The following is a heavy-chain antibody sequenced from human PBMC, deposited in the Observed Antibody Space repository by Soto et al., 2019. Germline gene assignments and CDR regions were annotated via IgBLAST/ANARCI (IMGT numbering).Heavy chain of an antibody. V-gene: IGHV1-69*08. J-gene: IGHJ4*02. CDR2: IIPILGIA. CDR1: GGTFSSYT. Sequence: QVQLVQSGAEVKKPGSSVKVSCKASGGTFSSYTISWVRQAPGQGLEWMGRIIPILGIANYAQKFQGRVTITADKSTSTAYMELSSLGSEDTAGYYCARDPWYGWNAGGFDYWGQGTLVTVSS. D-gene: IGHD1-1*01. CDR3: ARDPWYGWNAGGFDY.